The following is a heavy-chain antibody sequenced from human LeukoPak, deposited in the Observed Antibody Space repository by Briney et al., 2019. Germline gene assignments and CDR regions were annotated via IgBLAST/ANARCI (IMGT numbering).Heavy chain of an antibody. CDR2: VHYSGTA. J-gene: IGHJ5*02. Sequence: SETLSLTCTVSDGSTTNYDWSWVRQPPGKGLEFIGHVHYSGTANYNPSLGSRVTISVDKSKNQLSLRLSSVSAADTAVYYCARLVRSVPRRFDPWGQGTLVTVSS. D-gene: IGHD3-3*01. CDR3: ARLVRSVPRRFDP. V-gene: IGHV4-59*12. CDR1: DGSTTNYD.